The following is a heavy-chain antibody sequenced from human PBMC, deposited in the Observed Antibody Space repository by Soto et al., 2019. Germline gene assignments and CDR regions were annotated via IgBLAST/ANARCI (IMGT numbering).Heavy chain of an antibody. CDR1: GYTFTGYY. CDR3: ARGGIVATIQDYYYYMDV. CDR2: INPNSGGT. Sequence: ASVKVSCKASGYTFTGYYMHWVRQAPGQGLEWMGWINPNSGGTNYAQKFQGRVTITADKSTSTAYMELSSLRSEDTAVYYCARGGIVATIQDYYYYMDVWGKGTTVTVSS. D-gene: IGHD5-12*01. J-gene: IGHJ6*03. V-gene: IGHV1-2*02.